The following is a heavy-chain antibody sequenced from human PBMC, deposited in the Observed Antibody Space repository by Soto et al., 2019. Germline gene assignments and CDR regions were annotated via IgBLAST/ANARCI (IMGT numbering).Heavy chain of an antibody. V-gene: IGHV1-69*12. D-gene: IGHD2-15*01. J-gene: IGHJ5*02. CDR1: GGTFSSYA. CDR3: ARDRGPSSGAYPYWFDP. Sequence: QVQLVQSGAEVKKPGSSVKVSCKASGGTFSSYAITWVRQAPGQGLEWIGGIIPIFGTANYAQKFQVRATITADESTSTAYMELSSLRSEDTAVYYCARDRGPSSGAYPYWFDPWGQGTLVTVSS. CDR2: IIPIFGTA.